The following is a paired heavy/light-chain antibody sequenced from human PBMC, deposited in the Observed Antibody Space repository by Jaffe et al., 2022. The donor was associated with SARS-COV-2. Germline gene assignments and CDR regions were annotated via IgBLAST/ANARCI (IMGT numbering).Heavy chain of an antibody. CDR1: GFTFSSYA. D-gene: IGHD3-16*02. V-gene: IGHV3-30-3*01. Sequence: QVQLVESGGGVVQPGRSLRLSCAASGFTFSSYAMHWVRQAPGKGLEWVAVISYDGSNKYYADSVKGRFTISRDNSKNTLYLQMNSLRAEDTAVYYCAREIAEGTFGGVIVYYYYYGMDVWGQGTTVTVSS. J-gene: IGHJ6*02. CDR2: ISYDGSNK. CDR3: AREIAEGTFGGVIVYYYYYGMDV.
Light chain of an antibody. Sequence: QTVVTQEPSLTVSPGGTVTLTCASSTGAVTSGYYPNWFQQKPGQAPRALIYSTSNKHSWTPARFSGSLLGGKAALTLSGVQPEDEAEYYCLLYYGGAWVFGGGTKLTVL. V-gene: IGLV7-43*01. CDR1: TGAVTSGYY. CDR3: LLYYGGAWV. J-gene: IGLJ3*02. CDR2: STS.